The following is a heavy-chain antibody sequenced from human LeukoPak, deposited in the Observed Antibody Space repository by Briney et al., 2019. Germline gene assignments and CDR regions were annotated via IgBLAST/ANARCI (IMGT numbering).Heavy chain of an antibody. D-gene: IGHD2-2*01. J-gene: IGHJ4*02. CDR2: ISGSGGST. CDR1: GFTFSSHA. CDR3: AKDRVVVPAAIDY. V-gene: IGHV3-23*01. Sequence: GSLRLSCAASGFTFSSHAMSWVRQAPGKGLEWVSAISGSGGSTYYADSVKGRFTISRDNSKNTLYLQMNSLRAEDTAVYYCAKDRVVVPAAIDYWGQGTLVTVSS.